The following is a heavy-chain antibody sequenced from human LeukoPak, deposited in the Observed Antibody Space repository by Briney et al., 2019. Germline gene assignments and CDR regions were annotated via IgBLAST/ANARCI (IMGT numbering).Heavy chain of an antibody. CDR1: GFTFSSYW. CDR3: ARDRSRCYY. Sequence: GGSLRLSCAASGFTFSSYWMSWVRQAPGKGLEWVATIKEDGSEKYYVDSVKGRFTISRDNDKNSLYLQMNSLRAEDTAVYYCARDRSRCYYWGQGTLVTVSS. CDR2: IKEDGSEK. V-gene: IGHV3-7*01. J-gene: IGHJ4*02.